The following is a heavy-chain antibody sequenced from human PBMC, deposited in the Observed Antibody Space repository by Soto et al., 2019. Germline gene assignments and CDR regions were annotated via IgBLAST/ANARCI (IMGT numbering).Heavy chain of an antibody. CDR3: AREYSSSWYHQMYYFDS. D-gene: IGHD6-13*01. CDR2: IIPIFGTA. Sequence: QVQLVQSGAEVKKPGSSVKVSCKASGGTFSSYAISWVRQAPGQGLAWMGGIIPIFGTANYAQKFQGRVKITADESTSTAYMELSSLRSEDTAVYYCAREYSSSWYHQMYYFDSWGQGTMVTVSS. J-gene: IGHJ4*02. V-gene: IGHV1-69*01. CDR1: GGTFSSYA.